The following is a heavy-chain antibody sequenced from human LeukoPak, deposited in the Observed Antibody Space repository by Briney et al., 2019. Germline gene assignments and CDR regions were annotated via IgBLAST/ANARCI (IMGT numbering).Heavy chain of an antibody. CDR1: GGSISSYY. CDR3: ARRTYYDTLTGYEYWYFDL. Sequence: SETLSLTCTVSGGSISSYYWSWVRQPPGKGLQWISYINYSGNSDYNPSLQSRVTMSVDTSKNQFSLKLNSVTAADTAVYYCARRTYYDTLTGYEYWYFDLWGRGTLVTVSS. CDR2: INYSGNS. D-gene: IGHD3-9*01. J-gene: IGHJ2*01. V-gene: IGHV4-59*01.